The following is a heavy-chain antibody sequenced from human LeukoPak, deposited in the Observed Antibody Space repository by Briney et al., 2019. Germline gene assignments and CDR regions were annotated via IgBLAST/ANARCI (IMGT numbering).Heavy chain of an antibody. CDR2: ISWNSGSI. J-gene: IGHJ4*02. V-gene: IGHV3-9*01. CDR3: AKDPNYDSSGYFDY. D-gene: IGHD3-22*01. Sequence: PGRSLRLSCAASGFTFDDYAMHWVRQAPGKGLEWVSGISWNSGSIGYADSVKGRFTISRDNAKNSLYLQMNSLRAEDTALYYCAKDPNYDSSGYFDYWGQGTLVTVSS. CDR1: GFTFDDYA.